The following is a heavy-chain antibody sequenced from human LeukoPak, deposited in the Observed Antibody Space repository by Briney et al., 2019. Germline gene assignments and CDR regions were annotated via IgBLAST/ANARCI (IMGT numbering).Heavy chain of an antibody. CDR3: ARGNGSYFY. J-gene: IGHJ4*02. Sequence: SETLSLTCSVSGGSISGYYWSWIRQPPGKGLEWIGYIYYSGSTNYNPSLESRLTISADTSKNQFSLNLNSVTAADTAVYYCARGNGSYFYWGQGALVTVSS. CDR1: GGSISGYY. CDR2: IYYSGST. V-gene: IGHV4-59*01. D-gene: IGHD6-19*01.